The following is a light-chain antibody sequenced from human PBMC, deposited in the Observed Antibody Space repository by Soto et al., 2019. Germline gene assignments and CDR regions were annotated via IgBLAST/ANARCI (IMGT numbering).Light chain of an antibody. CDR2: GAS. CDR3: QQNKDWPGT. CDR1: QSVATN. J-gene: IGKJ1*01. V-gene: IGKV3-15*01. Sequence: EAVSTQSPATLSVSPGERATLSCRASQSVATNLAWYQQRPGQAPRLLIYGASKRAVGLPARFSGSGSGTEFTLTITSLQSEDFGVYYCQQNKDWPGTFGQGTTVDIK.